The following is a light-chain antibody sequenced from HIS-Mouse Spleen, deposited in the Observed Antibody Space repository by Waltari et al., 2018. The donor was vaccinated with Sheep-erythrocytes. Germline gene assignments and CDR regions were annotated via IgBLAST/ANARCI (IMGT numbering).Light chain of an antibody. J-gene: IGKJ2*01. CDR2: AAS. CDR1: QGIGND. Sequence: AIQMTQSPSSLSASVGDRVTITCRASQGIGNDLGWYQQKPGKAPKPLIYAASSLQSGVPSRFSGSGSGTDFTLTISSLQPEDFATYYCLQDYNYPYTFGQGTKLEIK. V-gene: IGKV1-6*01. CDR3: LQDYNYPYT.